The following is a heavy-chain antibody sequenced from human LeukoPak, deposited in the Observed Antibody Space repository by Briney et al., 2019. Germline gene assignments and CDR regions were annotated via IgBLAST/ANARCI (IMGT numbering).Heavy chain of an antibody. CDR1: GGSISSYY. D-gene: IGHD4-23*01. CDR3: ARVGVDYSGNIIKYYFDY. J-gene: IGHJ4*02. CDR2: IYTSGTT. Sequence: PSETLSLTCTVSGGSISSYYWSWIRQPPGKGLEWIGYIYTSGTTNYNPSLKSRVIISVDTSKNQFSLKLSPVIAADTAVYYCARVGVDYSGNIIKYYFDYWGQGTLVTVSS. V-gene: IGHV4-59*01.